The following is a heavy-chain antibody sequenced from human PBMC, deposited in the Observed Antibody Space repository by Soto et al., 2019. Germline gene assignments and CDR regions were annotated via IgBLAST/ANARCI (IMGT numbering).Heavy chain of an antibody. CDR3: AMHGVCYMCVDSRFDP. J-gene: IGHJ5*02. CDR2: IIPIFGTA. D-gene: IGHD2-8*01. Sequence: QVQLVQSGAEVKKPGSSVKVSCKASGGTFSSYAISWVRQAPGQGLEWKGGIIPIFGTANYAQKFQDRVTITADESTSTAYMELSSLRSEDTAVYYGAMHGVCYMCVDSRFDPWGQGNLVTVSS. CDR1: GGTFSSYA. V-gene: IGHV1-69*01.